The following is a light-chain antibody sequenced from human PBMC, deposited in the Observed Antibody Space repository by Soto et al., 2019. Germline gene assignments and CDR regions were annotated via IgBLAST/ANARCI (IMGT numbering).Light chain of an antibody. CDR3: QHYNSYSEA. Sequence: DIKMSQSPSTLSGSGGDRVTITCRASQTISSWLAWYQQKPGKAPKLLIYKASTLKSGVPSRFSGSGSGTEFTLTISCLQPDDFATYYCQHYNSYSEAFGQGTKVDIK. CDR2: KAS. J-gene: IGKJ1*01. V-gene: IGKV1-5*03. CDR1: QTISSW.